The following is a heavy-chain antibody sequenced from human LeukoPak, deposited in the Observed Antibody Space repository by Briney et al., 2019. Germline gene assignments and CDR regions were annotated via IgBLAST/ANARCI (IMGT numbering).Heavy chain of an antibody. Sequence: PGRSLRLSCAASGFTFNNYSMHWVRQAPSKGLEGVAVISYDGSNKYYAHSLQGRFTISRDNSTSTLYLQMSSLRAEDTAVYYCARARITLVRGTDVINYYFDSWGQGTLVTVSS. CDR2: ISYDGSNK. D-gene: IGHD3-10*01. J-gene: IGHJ4*02. CDR1: GFTFNNYS. CDR3: ARARITLVRGTDVINYYFDS. V-gene: IGHV3-30*04.